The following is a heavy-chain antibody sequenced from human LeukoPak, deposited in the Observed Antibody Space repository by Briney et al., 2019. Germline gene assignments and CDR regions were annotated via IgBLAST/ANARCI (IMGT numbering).Heavy chain of an antibody. Sequence: GGSLRLSCAASGFTFSSYAMHWVRQAPGKGLEYVSAISSNGGSTYYANSVKGRFTISRDNSKNTLYLQMGSLRAEDMAVYYCARGDSGSYYSVDYWGQGTLVTVSS. CDR1: GFTFSSYA. CDR2: ISSNGGST. V-gene: IGHV3-64*01. D-gene: IGHD1-26*01. J-gene: IGHJ4*02. CDR3: ARGDSGSYYSVDY.